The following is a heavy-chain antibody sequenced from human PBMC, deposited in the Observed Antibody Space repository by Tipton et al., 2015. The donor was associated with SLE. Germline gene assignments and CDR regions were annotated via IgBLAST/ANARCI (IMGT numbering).Heavy chain of an antibody. V-gene: IGHV3-9*01. CDR1: GFTFDDYA. CDR3: ARDNENDYGDYEVWYFDL. Sequence: SLRLSCAASGFTFDDYAMHWVRQAPGKGLEWVSGISWNSGSIGYADSVKGRFTISRDNAKNSLYLQMNSLRAEDTAVYYCARDNENDYGDYEVWYFDLWGRGTLVTVSS. D-gene: IGHD4-17*01. J-gene: IGHJ2*01. CDR2: ISWNSGSI.